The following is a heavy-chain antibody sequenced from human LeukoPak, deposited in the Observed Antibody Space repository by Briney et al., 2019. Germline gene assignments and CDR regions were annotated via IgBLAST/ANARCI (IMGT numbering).Heavy chain of an antibody. V-gene: IGHV1-46*01. Sequence: ASVKVSCKASGGTFSSYAISWVRQAPGQGLEWMGIIDPSGGSTNYAQKFQGRITMTRDTSTSTVYMELSSLRSGDTAIYYCASLGSGSSPIIDFDYWGQGTLVTVSS. CDR1: GGTFSSYA. D-gene: IGHD3-10*01. CDR2: IDPSGGST. J-gene: IGHJ4*02. CDR3: ASLGSGSSPIIDFDY.